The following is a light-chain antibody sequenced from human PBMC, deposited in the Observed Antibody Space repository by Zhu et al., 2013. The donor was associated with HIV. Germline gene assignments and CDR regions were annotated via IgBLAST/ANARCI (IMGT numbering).Light chain of an antibody. V-gene: IGKV3-20*01. CDR1: QGISSN. Sequence: IVLTQSPATLSVSLGERATLSCRTDQGISSNLAWYQQKPGQAPRLLIHGASSRATGIPDRFSGSGSGTDFTLTISRLEPEDFAVYYCQQYDSSPLWTFGQGTKVEV. CDR3: QQYDSSPLWT. CDR2: GAS. J-gene: IGKJ1*01.